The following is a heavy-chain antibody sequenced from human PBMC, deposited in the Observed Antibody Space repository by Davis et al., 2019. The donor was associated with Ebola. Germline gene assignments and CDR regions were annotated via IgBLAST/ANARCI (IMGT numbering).Heavy chain of an antibody. CDR1: GASISNYY. J-gene: IGHJ4*02. V-gene: IGHV4-59*08. Sequence: MPSETLSLTCTVSGASISNYYWSWIRQPPGKGLEWIGYIYYRGSSNYNPSLKSRVTISVATSKNQFSLKLTSMTAADTAVYFCARHLSYGGNPGKYYFDFWGQGTLVTVSS. CDR2: IYYRGSS. CDR3: ARHLSYGGNPGKYYFDF. D-gene: IGHD4-23*01.